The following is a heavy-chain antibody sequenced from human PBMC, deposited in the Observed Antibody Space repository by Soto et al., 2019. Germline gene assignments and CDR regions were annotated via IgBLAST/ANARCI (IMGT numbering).Heavy chain of an antibody. CDR1: GGSISSNTYY. D-gene: IGHD7-27*01. J-gene: IGHJ4*02. Sequence: PSETLSLTCTVSGGSISSNTYYWSWIRQPPGEGLEWIGHIFDSGTTYTNPSLRSQVAISLDTSKNHFSLTLSSVTAADTAVYYCARGPSGDKVHYWGQGALVTVSS. V-gene: IGHV4-30-4*01. CDR2: IFDSGTT. CDR3: ARGPSGDKVHY.